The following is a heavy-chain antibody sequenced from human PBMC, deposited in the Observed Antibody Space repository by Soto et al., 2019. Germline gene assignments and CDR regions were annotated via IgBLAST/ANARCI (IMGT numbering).Heavy chain of an antibody. CDR3: AKDYGGPPHD. V-gene: IGHV3-30*18. D-gene: IGHD4-17*01. J-gene: IGHJ4*02. Sequence: QVQLVESGGGVVQPGRSLRLSCAASGFTFSSYGMHWVRQAPGKGLEWVAVISYDGSNKYYADSVKGRFTISRDNSKNTLYLQMNSLRAEDTAVYYCAKDYGGPPHDWGQGILVTVSS. CDR2: ISYDGSNK. CDR1: GFTFSSYG.